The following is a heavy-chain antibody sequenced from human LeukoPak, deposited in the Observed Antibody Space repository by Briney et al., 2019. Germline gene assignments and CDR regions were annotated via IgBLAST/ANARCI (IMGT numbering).Heavy chain of an antibody. CDR3: ARSVMVRGPSYYYYYYGMDV. Sequence: GESLKISCKGSGYSFTSYWIAWVRQMPEKGLEWMGIIYPGDSDTRYSPSFQGQVTISVDKSISTAYLQWSSLKASDTAMYYCARSVMVRGPSYYYYYYGMDVWGQGTTVTVSS. V-gene: IGHV5-51*01. J-gene: IGHJ6*02. D-gene: IGHD3-10*01. CDR2: IYPGDSDT. CDR1: GYSFTSYW.